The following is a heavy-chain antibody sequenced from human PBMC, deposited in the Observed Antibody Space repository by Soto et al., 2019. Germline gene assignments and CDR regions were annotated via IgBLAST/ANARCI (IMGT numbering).Heavy chain of an antibody. D-gene: IGHD1-7*01. CDR2: IIPIFGTA. J-gene: IGHJ5*02. V-gene: IGHV1-69*13. Sequence: SVKVSCKASGGTFSSYAISWVRQAPGQGLEWMGGIIPIFGTANYAQKFQGRVTITADESTSTAYMELSSLRSEDTAVYYCARRRVQTGITGTTRWFDPWGQGTLVSVSS. CDR3: ARRRVQTGITGTTRWFDP. CDR1: GGTFSSYA.